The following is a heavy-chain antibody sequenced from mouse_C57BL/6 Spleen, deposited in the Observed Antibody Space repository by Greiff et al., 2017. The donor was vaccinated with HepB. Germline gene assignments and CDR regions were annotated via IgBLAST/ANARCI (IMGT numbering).Heavy chain of an antibody. CDR3: ARDERLLRPFAY. CDR1: GFTFSSYA. Sequence: VQLKESGGGLVKPGGSLKLSCAASGFTFSSYAMSWVRQTPEKRLEWVATISDGGSYTYYPDNVKGRFTISRDNAKNNLYLQMSHLKSEDTAMYYCARDERLLRPFAYWGQGTLVTVSA. D-gene: IGHD3-2*02. J-gene: IGHJ3*01. CDR2: ISDGGSYT. V-gene: IGHV5-4*01.